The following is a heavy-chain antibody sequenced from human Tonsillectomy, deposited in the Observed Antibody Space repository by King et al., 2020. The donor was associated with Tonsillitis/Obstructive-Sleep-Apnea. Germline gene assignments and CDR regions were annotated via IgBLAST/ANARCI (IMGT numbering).Heavy chain of an antibody. CDR2: IYPGDSDT. V-gene: IGHV5-51*01. J-gene: IGHJ6*03. D-gene: IGHD3-3*01. Sequence: QLVQSGAEVKKPGESLKISCKGSGYSFTSYWIGWVRQMPGKGLECMGFIYPGDSDTRDSPAFQGQVTISADKSIRTAYLQWGSLKASDTAMYYCARQTHDDFWSGSKPYYMDVWGKGTTVTVSS. CDR1: GYSFTSYW. CDR3: ARQTHDDFWSGSKPYYMDV.